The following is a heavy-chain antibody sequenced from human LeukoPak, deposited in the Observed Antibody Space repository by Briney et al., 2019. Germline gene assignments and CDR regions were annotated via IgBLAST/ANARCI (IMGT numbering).Heavy chain of an antibody. J-gene: IGHJ3*01. Sequence: GGSQRLSCTASGFSFSSYWMHWVRQVPGKGLEWVSCLNSDGTRISYADSVKGRFTISRDNSKNTLYLQMNSLRVEDTAVYYCVRDGLLWYGGATWGQGTMVTVSS. CDR3: VRDGLLWYGGAT. CDR1: GFSFSSYW. V-gene: IGHV3-74*01. CDR2: LNSDGTRI. D-gene: IGHD2-21*01.